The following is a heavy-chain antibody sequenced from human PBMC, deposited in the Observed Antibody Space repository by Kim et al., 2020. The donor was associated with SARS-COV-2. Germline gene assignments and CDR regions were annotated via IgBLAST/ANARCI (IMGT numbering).Heavy chain of an antibody. CDR1: GYTFNSYD. J-gene: IGHJ4*02. Sequence: ASVKVSCKASGYTFNSYDINWVRQASGQGLEWMGWMNPNSGNTGSAQKFQGRVTMTRNTSTSTAYMELSSLRPEDTAVYYCARNSVVSRYFDYWGQGTLVTVSS. CDR3: ARNSVVSRYFDY. V-gene: IGHV1-8*01. CDR2: MNPNSGNT. D-gene: IGHD2-15*01.